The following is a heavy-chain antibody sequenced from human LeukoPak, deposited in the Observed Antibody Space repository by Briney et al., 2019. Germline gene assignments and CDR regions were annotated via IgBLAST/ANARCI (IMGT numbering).Heavy chain of an antibody. CDR1: GFTFSNYA. J-gene: IGHJ6*02. CDR3: AGDVRTVSYYYGMDV. D-gene: IGHD4-17*01. CDR2: IWFDGGNK. Sequence: PGGSLRLSCAASGFTFSNYAMHWVRQTPGKGLEWVAIIWFDGGNKYYADSVKGRFTISRDNSKNTLYLQMNSLRADDTAVYFCAGDVRTVSYYYGMDVWGQGTTVTVSS. V-gene: IGHV3-33*01.